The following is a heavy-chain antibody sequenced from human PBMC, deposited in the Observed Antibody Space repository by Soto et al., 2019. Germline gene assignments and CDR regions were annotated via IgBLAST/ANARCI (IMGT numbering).Heavy chain of an antibody. Sequence: QVQLQESGPGLVEPSETLSLTCTVSGGSISSDYWSWIRQPPGKGLEWVAYIYYSGSTNYNPSLKSRVTISVDTTNNQFSLRLRSVTAADTAVYYCARTAPLYSYYYYMDVWGKGTTVTVSS. CDR3: ARTAPLYSYYYYMDV. J-gene: IGHJ6*03. CDR2: IYYSGST. CDR1: GGSISSDY. D-gene: IGHD2-21*01. V-gene: IGHV4-59*08.